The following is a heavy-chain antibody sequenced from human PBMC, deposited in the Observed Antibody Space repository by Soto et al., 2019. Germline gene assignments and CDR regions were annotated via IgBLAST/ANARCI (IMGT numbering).Heavy chain of an antibody. CDR2: ISPDGSNR. CDR3: ARGVFHYYYGMDV. J-gene: IGHJ6*02. Sequence: GGSLRLSCAASGFTFSTYWMNWVRQTPGKGLMWVSRISPDGSNRGYADSVEGRFTVSRDNAKNTLYLQMNSLRAEDTAVYYCARGVFHYYYGMDVWGQGTTVTVSS. D-gene: IGHD2-21*01. CDR1: GFTFSTYW. V-gene: IGHV3-74*01.